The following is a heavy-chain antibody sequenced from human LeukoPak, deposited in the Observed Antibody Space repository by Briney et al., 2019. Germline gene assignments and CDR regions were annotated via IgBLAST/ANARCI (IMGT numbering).Heavy chain of an antibody. CDR1: GYTFTSYG. CDR3: ARDRIIGYCSSTSCPGAFDI. CDR2: ISAYNGNI. V-gene: IGHV1-18*01. D-gene: IGHD2-2*01. Sequence: ASVKVSCKASGYTFTSYGISWVRQAPGQGLEWMGWISAYNGNINYAQKLQGRVTMTTDTSTSTAYMELSSLRSEDTAVYYCARDRIIGYCSSTSCPGAFDIWGQGTMVTVSS. J-gene: IGHJ3*02.